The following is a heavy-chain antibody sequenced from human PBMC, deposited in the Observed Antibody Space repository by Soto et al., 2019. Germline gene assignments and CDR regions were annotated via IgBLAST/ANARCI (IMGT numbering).Heavy chain of an antibody. Sequence: GGSLRLSCAASGFTFSSYGMHWVRQAPGKGLEWVAVISYDGSNKYYADSVKGRFNISRDNSKNMLYLQMNSLRAEDTAVYFCAKNRAGSTVLLGVSDYWGQGTLVTVSS. CDR3: AKNRAGSTVLLGVSDY. CDR2: ISYDGSNK. J-gene: IGHJ4*02. CDR1: GFTFSSYG. D-gene: IGHD2-8*02. V-gene: IGHV3-30*18.